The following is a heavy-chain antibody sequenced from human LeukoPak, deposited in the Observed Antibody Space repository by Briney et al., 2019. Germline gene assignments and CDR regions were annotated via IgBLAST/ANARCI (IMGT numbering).Heavy chain of an antibody. CDR2: IYYSGST. V-gene: IGHV4-39*01. Sequence: SETLSLTCTVSGGSVISTTYYWGWIRQPPGKGLEWIGSIYYSGSTYYNPSLKSRVTISVDTSKNQFSLKLSSVTAADTAVYYCARRGGDSSGYDPEGFDYWGQGTLVTVSS. D-gene: IGHD3-22*01. CDR3: ARRGGDSSGYDPEGFDY. J-gene: IGHJ4*02. CDR1: GGSVISTTYY.